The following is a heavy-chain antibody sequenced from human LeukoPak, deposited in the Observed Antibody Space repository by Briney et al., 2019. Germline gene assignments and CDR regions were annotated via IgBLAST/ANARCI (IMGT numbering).Heavy chain of an antibody. V-gene: IGHV3-48*03. CDR3: XSLAVIHSSGXXXDY. CDR1: GFTFSSYE. D-gene: IGHD6-19*01. J-gene: IGHJ4*02. Sequence: GGSLRLSCAASGFTFSSYEMNWVRQAPGKGLEWVSYISSSGSTIYYADSVKGRFTISRDNAKNSLYLQMNSLRAEDTAVYYXXSLAVIHSSGXXXDYWGQGXXXTXXS. CDR2: ISSSGSTI.